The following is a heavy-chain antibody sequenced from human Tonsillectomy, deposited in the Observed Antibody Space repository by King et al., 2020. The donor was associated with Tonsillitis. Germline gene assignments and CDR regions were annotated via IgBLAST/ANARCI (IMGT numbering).Heavy chain of an antibody. J-gene: IGHJ6*03. CDR2: IFYSGGT. CDR3: ARQPYYMDV. Sequence: QLQESGPGLVKPSETLSLTCTVSGGSISSKTYYWGWIRQPPGKGLEWIGTIFYSGGTYSNLSFKSRVTISVDTSKNQFSLELTSVTAAATAVYYCARQPYYMDVWGKGTTVTVSS. CDR1: GGSISSKTYY. V-gene: IGHV4-39*01.